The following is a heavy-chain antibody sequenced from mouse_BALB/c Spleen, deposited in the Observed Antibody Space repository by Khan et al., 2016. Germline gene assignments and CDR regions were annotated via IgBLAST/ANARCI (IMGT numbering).Heavy chain of an antibody. CDR3: ARGYYWGDY. J-gene: IGHJ2*01. Sequence: QVQLQQSGAELMKPGASVKISCKATGYTFSSYWIEWVKQRPGHGLEWIGEILPGSGSTNYTEKFKGKATFTADTSSNTAYMQLSSLTSEDSAVYYCARGYYWGDYCGQGTTLTVSS. CDR1: GYTFSSYW. CDR2: ILPGSGST. D-gene: IGHD1-1*01. V-gene: IGHV1-9*01.